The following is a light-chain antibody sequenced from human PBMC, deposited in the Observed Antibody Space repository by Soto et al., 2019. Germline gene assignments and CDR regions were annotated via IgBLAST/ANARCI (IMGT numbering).Light chain of an antibody. CDR3: QQSYFIPWT. CDR2: GSS. CDR1: QNIKTY. Sequence: DIQMTQSPSSLSASVGDRVSITCRASQNIKTYLNWYQQKPGKDPKLLIFGSSHLQSGVPPRFSGTGSGTDFTLIISSLQPEDFATYFCQQSYFIPWTFGQGTKVDLK. V-gene: IGKV1-39*01. J-gene: IGKJ1*01.